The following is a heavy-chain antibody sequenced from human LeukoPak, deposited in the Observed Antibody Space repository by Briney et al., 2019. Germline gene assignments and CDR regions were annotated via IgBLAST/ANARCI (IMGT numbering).Heavy chain of an antibody. CDR2: INPKSGGT. CDR1: GYTFTGYY. D-gene: IGHD2-2*01. J-gene: IGHJ5*02. Sequence: ASVKVSCKASGYTFTGYYIHWVRQAPGQGLEWMGWINPKSGGTNYAQKFQGRVTMTRDTSISTAPMELSSLRSDDTALYYCARSLRSTTNWFDPWGRGTLVTVSS. CDR3: ARSLRSTTNWFDP. V-gene: IGHV1-2*02.